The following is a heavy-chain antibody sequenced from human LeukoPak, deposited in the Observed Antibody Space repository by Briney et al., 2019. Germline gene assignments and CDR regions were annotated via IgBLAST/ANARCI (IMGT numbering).Heavy chain of an antibody. CDR2: INHSGST. Sequence: SETLSLTCAVYGGSFSGYYWSRIRQPPGKGLEWIGEINHSGSTNYNPSLKSRVTISVDTSKNQFSLKLSSVTAADTAVYYCASNYGSGSYTNNNWFDPWGQGTLVTVSS. D-gene: IGHD3-10*01. CDR3: ASNYGSGSYTNNNWFDP. CDR1: GGSFSGYY. V-gene: IGHV4-34*01. J-gene: IGHJ5*02.